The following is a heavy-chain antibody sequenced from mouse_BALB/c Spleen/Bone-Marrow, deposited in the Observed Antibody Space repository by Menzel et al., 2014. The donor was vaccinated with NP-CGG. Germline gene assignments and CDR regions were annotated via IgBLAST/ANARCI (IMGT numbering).Heavy chain of an antibody. CDR1: GYAFTNYN. CDR2: IDTYSGGT. Sequence: EVQGVESGPELVKPGASVKVSCKASGYAFTNYNMNWVKQSHGKSLEWIGYIDTYSGGTNYNQKFRGKATLTVDKSSSTAYMHLNSLTSEDSAVYYCSRGVLAYFDYWGQGTTLTVSS. D-gene: IGHD2-14*01. CDR3: SRGVLAYFDY. V-gene: IGHV1S135*01. J-gene: IGHJ2*01.